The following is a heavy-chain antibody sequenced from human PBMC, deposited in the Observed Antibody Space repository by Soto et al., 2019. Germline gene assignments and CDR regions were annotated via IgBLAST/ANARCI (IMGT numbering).Heavy chain of an antibody. D-gene: IGHD2-2*03. V-gene: IGHV3-66*01. CDR3: AIDGSDH. CDR2: IYSGGST. Sequence: EVQLVESGGGLVQPGGSLRLSCAVSGFAVNYMSWVRQAPGKGLEWLSVIYSGGSTYYADSVRGRFIICRDKSKNTLYLKMNSLRVEDTALNYCAIDGSDHWGQGTLVTVSS. CDR1: GFAVNY. J-gene: IGHJ4*02.